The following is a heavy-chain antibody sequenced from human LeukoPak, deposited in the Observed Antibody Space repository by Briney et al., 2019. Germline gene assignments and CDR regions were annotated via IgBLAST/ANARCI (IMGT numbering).Heavy chain of an antibody. V-gene: IGHV3-23*01. CDR1: GFTFSSYG. D-gene: IGHD3-22*01. J-gene: IGHJ4*02. CDR2: ISGSGGST. CDR3: AKDRYYYDSSGYYYFDY. Sequence: AGGSLRLSCAASGFTFSSYGMSWVRQAPGKGLEWVSAISGSGGSTYYADSVKGRFTISSDNSKNTLYLQMNSLRAEDTAVYYCAKDRYYYDSSGYYYFDYWGQGTLVTVSS.